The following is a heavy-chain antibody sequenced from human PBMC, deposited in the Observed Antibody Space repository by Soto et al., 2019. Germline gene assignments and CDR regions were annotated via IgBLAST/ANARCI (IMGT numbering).Heavy chain of an antibody. J-gene: IGHJ6*02. CDR1: GDRVSSNSAA. CDR3: VRGSHLLVIPDHYYGLDV. D-gene: IGHD6-13*01. CDR2: TYYRSKWFN. V-gene: IGHV6-1*01. Sequence: SQTLSLTCAISGDRVSSNSAAWNWIRQSPSRGLEWLGRTYYRSKWFNDYAMSVKSRISISADTSENHFSLHLNSVTPDDTAVYYCVRGSHLLVIPDHYYGLDVWGQGTTVTVS.